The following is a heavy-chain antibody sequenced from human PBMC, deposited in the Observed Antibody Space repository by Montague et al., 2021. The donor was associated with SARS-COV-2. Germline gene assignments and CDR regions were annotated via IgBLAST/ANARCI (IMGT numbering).Heavy chain of an antibody. Sequence: PELVKPTQTLTLTCTFSGSSLSTSGMRASWIRQPPGKALEWLARIDWDDDKFYSTSLKTRLTISKDISKNQVVLTMTNMDPVDTATYYCARSYYDILTAYYTPFDYWGQGTLVTVSS. D-gene: IGHD3-9*01. V-gene: IGHV2-70*04. J-gene: IGHJ4*02. CDR2: IDWDDDK. CDR1: GSSLSTSGMR. CDR3: ARSYYDILTAYYTPFDY.